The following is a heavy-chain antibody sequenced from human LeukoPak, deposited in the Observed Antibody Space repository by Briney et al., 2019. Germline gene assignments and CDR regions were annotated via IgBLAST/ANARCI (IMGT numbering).Heavy chain of an antibody. CDR2: VSHSGIT. V-gene: IGHV4-38-2*02. CDR3: ARLVIP. D-gene: IGHD3-10*01. Sequence: PSEALSLTCTVSGFPISSDYYWGWIRQPPGKGLEWLGSVSHSGITYYNSSLNSRVTISVDTSNNQFSLKVNSVTAADTAEYYCARLVIPWGQGILVTVSS. CDR1: GFPISSDYY. J-gene: IGHJ5*02.